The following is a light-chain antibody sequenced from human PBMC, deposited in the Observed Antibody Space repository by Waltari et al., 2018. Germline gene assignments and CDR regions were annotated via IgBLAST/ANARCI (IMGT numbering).Light chain of an antibody. V-gene: IGLV2-23*02. J-gene: IGLJ2*01. CDR2: EVS. Sequence: QSALTQPASVSGSPGQSITISCIGTNSNIGSYNLVSWYQQHPGKAPKLMVYEVSKRPSWVSNRFSGSKSGNTASLTISGLQAEDEADYFCCSYVGSGPFLIFGGGTKLAVL. CDR1: NSNIGSYNL. CDR3: CSYVGSGPFLI.